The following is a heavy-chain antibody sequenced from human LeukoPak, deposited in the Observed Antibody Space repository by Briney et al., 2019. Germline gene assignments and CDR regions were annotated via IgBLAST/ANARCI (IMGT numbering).Heavy chain of an antibody. CDR2: IYYSGST. J-gene: IGHJ4*02. CDR3: ARDQASGSGSFQDH. CDR1: GGSISSGGYY. V-gene: IGHV4-31*03. Sequence: SETLSLTCTVSGGSISSGGYYWSWIRQHPGKGLEWIGYIYYSGSTYYNPSLKSRVTISVDTSKSQFSLKLSSVTAADTAVYYCARDQASGSGSFQDHWGQGTLITVSS. D-gene: IGHD3-10*01.